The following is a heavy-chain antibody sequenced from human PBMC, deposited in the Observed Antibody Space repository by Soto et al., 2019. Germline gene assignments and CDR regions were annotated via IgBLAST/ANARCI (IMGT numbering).Heavy chain of an antibody. Sequence: QLQLQESGPGLVKPSETLSLTCTVSGGSISSSSYYWGWIRQPPGKGLEWIGSIYYSGSTYYNPSLRGRVPISVDTPKNQFPRRLGSVTAADTAVYYCARHLHCSSTSCYILWFDPWGQGPLVTVSS. D-gene: IGHD2-2*02. CDR3: ARHLHCSSTSCYILWFDP. J-gene: IGHJ5*02. CDR1: GGSISSSSYY. V-gene: IGHV4-39*01. CDR2: IYYSGST.